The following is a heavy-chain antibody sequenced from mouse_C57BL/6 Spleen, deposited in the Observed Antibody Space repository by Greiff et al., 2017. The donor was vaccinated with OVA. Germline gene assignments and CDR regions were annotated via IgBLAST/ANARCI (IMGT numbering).Heavy chain of an antibody. CDR1: GYTFTSYG. Sequence: QVQLQQSGAELARPGASVKLSCKASGYTFTSYGISWVKQRTGQGLEWIGDIYPGSGSTNYNEKFKSKATLTVDTSSSTAYMQLSSLTSEDSAVYYCAREFNGDFDYWGQGTTLTVSS. J-gene: IGHJ2*01. CDR2: IYPGSGST. V-gene: IGHV1-81*01. CDR3: AREFNGDFDY.